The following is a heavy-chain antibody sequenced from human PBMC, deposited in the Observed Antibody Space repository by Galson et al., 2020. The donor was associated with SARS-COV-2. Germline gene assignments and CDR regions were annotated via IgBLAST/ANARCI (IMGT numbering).Heavy chain of an antibody. CDR3: ARDERRSYYYDSSGYYEGGLSWYFDL. CDR2: ISSSSSYI. J-gene: IGHJ2*01. D-gene: IGHD3-22*01. Sequence: GGSLRLSCAASGFTFSSYSMNWVRQAPGKGLEWVSSISSSSSYIYYADSVKGRFTISRDNAKNSLYLQMNSLRAEDTAVYYCARDERRSYYYDSSGYYEGGLSWYFDLWGRGTLVTVSS. V-gene: IGHV3-21*01. CDR1: GFTFSSYS.